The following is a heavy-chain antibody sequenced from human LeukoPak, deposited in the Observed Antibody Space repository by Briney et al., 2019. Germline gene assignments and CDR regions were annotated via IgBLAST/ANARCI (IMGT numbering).Heavy chain of an antibody. Sequence: GGSLRLSCAASGFTVSSNYMSWVRQAPGKGLEWVSVIYSGGSTFYADSVKGRFTISRDNSKNTLYLQMNSLRAEDTAVYYCARVSNYYGSGSDYWGQGTLVTVSS. CDR1: GFTVSSNY. CDR3: ARVSNYYGSGSDY. V-gene: IGHV3-66*01. D-gene: IGHD3-10*01. J-gene: IGHJ4*02. CDR2: IYSGGST.